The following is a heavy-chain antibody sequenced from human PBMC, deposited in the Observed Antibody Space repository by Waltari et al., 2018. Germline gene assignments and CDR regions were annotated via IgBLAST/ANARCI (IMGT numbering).Heavy chain of an antibody. CDR2: IKSKNDGGTP. D-gene: IGHD3-3*01. J-gene: IGHJ4*02. CDR3: ATLFGDFWSGYFFDY. V-gene: IGHV3-15*01. Sequence: EVQLVESGGGLVKPGGSLRLSCAASGFTFSNAWMSWVRQAPGKGLELVGRIKSKNDGGTPCYAAPVKGRFTISRDDSENTLYLQMNSLKTEDTAVYYCATLFGDFWSGYFFDYWGQGTLVTVSS. CDR1: GFTFSNAW.